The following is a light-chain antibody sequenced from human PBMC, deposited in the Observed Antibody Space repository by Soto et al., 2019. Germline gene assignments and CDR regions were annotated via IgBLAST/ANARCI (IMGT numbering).Light chain of an antibody. CDR2: TAS. CDR3: QQYNTYSGLT. CDR1: QSISSW. V-gene: IGKV1-5*03. Sequence: DIQMTQSPSTLSASVGDRVTITCRASQSISSWLAWYQQKPGKAPKLLIYTASSLESGVPSRFRGSGSGTEFPLTISSLQPDDFATYYCQQYNTYSGLTFGGGTKVEIK. J-gene: IGKJ4*01.